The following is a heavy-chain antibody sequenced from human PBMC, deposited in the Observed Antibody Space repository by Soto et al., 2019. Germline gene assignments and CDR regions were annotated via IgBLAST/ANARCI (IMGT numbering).Heavy chain of an antibody. CDR3: ARDNGMAGSFDP. Sequence: VGSLRLSCAASGFTFSSYSMNWARQAPGKGLEWIAYIVSSSTTIFYADSVKGRFTISRDNAKSSLYLQMNSLRDEDTAVYYCARDNGMAGSFDPWGQGTLVTVSS. CDR2: IVSSSTTI. V-gene: IGHV3-48*02. D-gene: IGHD2-8*01. J-gene: IGHJ5*02. CDR1: GFTFSSYS.